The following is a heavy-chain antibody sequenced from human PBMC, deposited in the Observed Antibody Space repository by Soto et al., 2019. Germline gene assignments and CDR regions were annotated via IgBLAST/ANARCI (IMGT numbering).Heavy chain of an antibody. J-gene: IGHJ6*02. CDR2: MKPNSGNT. CDR1: GYTFTSYD. CDR3: AREKTSYGMDV. V-gene: IGHV1-8*01. Sequence: QVQLVQSGAEVKKPGASVKVSCKASGYTFTSYDINWVRQGTGQGLEWMGWMKPNSGNTGYAQKFQGRVTLTRNTSISTAYMELSRLLSEGTAVNYCAREKTSYGMDVWGQGTTVTVSS.